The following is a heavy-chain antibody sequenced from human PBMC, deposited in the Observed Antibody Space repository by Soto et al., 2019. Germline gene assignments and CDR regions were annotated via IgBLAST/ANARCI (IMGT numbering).Heavy chain of an antibody. CDR3: AKEITIFGVVSY. V-gene: IGHV3-9*01. Sequence: GGSLRLSCSASGFTFDYYAMHLVRQAPGKGLEWVSGISWNSGNIGYADSVKGRFTISRDNSKNTLYLQMNSLRAEDTAVYYCAKEITIFGVVSYWGQGTLVTVSS. J-gene: IGHJ4*02. CDR2: ISWNSGNI. CDR1: GFTFDYYA. D-gene: IGHD3-3*01.